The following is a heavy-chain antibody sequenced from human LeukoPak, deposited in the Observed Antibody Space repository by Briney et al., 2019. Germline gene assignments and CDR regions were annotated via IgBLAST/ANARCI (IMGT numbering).Heavy chain of an antibody. CDR1: GFTFSSYA. CDR3: AKSLVLRPPAGNYYYYGMDV. Sequence: GGSLRLSCAASGFTFSSYAMSWVRQAPGKGLEWVSAISGSGGSTYYADSVKGRFTISRDNSKNTLYLQMNSLRAEDTAVYYCAKSLVLRPPAGNYYYYGMDVWGQGTTVTVSS. V-gene: IGHV3-23*01. J-gene: IGHJ6*02. CDR2: ISGSGGST. D-gene: IGHD2/OR15-2a*01.